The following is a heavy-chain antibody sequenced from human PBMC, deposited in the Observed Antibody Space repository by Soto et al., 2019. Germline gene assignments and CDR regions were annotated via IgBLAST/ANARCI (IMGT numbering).Heavy chain of an antibody. CDR2: ISSSSSYI. CDR1: GFTFSSYS. V-gene: IGHV3-21*01. D-gene: IGHD1-26*01. Sequence: EVQLVESGGGLVKPGGSLRLSCAASGFTFSSYSMNWVRQAPGKGLEWVSSISSSSSYIYYADSVKGRFTISRDNAKNSLYLQMNSLRAEDTAVYYCARVGSADALGGWFDPWGQGTLVTVSS. J-gene: IGHJ5*02. CDR3: ARVGSADALGGWFDP.